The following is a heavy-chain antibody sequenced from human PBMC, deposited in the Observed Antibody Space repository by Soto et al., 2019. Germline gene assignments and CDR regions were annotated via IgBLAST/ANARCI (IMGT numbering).Heavy chain of an antibody. CDR1: GYTFTSYG. CDR3: ARGLYSSGFDYYYYGMDV. Sequence: ASVKVSCKASGYTFTSYGISWVRQAPGQGLEWMGWISAYNGNTNYAQKLQGRVTMTTDTSTSTAYMELRSLRSDDTAVYYCARGLYSSGFDYYYYGMDVWGQGTTVTVSS. J-gene: IGHJ6*02. D-gene: IGHD6-19*01. V-gene: IGHV1-18*04. CDR2: ISAYNGNT.